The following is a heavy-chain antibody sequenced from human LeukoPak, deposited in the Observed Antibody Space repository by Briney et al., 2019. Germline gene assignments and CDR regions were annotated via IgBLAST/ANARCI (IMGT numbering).Heavy chain of an antibody. CDR3: AREILRFDI. Sequence: ASVKVSCKASGYTFTTYAMNWVRQAPGQGLEWMGWINTNTGNPTYAQGFTGRFVFSLDSSVSTAYLRISNLMPEDTAKYYCAREILRFDIWGQGTMVTVSS. J-gene: IGHJ3*02. V-gene: IGHV7-4-1*02. CDR1: GYTFTTYA. CDR2: INTNTGNP.